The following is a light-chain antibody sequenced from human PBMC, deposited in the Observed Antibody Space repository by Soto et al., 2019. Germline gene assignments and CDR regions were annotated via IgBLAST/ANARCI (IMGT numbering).Light chain of an antibody. CDR1: QSVSSSY. CDR2: GAS. J-gene: IGKJ2*01. CDR3: QQYGSSGYT. Sequence: EIVLTQSPGTLSLSPGERATLSCRASQSVSSSYLVWYQQKPGQAPRLLIDGASSRATGIPDRFSGSGSGTDFTLTISRLEPEDFAVYYCQQYGSSGYTFGQGPKLEIK. V-gene: IGKV3-20*01.